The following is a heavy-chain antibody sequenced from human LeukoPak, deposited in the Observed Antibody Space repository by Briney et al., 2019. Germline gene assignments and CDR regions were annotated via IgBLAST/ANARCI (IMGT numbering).Heavy chain of an antibody. D-gene: IGHD4-17*01. V-gene: IGHV3-23*01. CDR2: ITGNHGAT. Sequence: GGSLRLSCAASGFTFSSYWMHWVRQAPGKGLEWVSSITGNHGATYNIDSVKGRFTISRDNSQNTLYLQMNSLRAEDTAVYYCTKDPNGDYVGAFDPWGQGTLVTVSS. CDR3: TKDPNGDYVGAFDP. CDR1: GFTFSSYW. J-gene: IGHJ5*02.